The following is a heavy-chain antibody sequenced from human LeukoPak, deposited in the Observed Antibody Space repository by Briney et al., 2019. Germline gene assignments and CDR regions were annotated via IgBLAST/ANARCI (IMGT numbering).Heavy chain of an antibody. Sequence: PGGSLRLSCAASGFSISGYWMTWVRQAPGKGLEWVSSISSSSSYIYYADSVKGRFTISRDNAKNSLYLQMNSLRAEDTVVYYCARDRGYYYGSGSARGVMVYWGQGTLVTVSS. CDR3: ARDRGYYYGSGSARGVMVY. J-gene: IGHJ4*02. V-gene: IGHV3-21*01. CDR2: ISSSSSYI. CDR1: GFSISGYW. D-gene: IGHD3-10*01.